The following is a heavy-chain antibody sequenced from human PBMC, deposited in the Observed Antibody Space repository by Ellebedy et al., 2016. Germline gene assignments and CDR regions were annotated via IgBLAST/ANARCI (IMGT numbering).Heavy chain of an antibody. CDR2: IKDDGSES. CDR1: GFTVSSNY. J-gene: IGHJ3*02. Sequence: GGSLRLXXAASGFTVSSNYMSWVRQAPGKGLEWVANIKDDGSESHGVDSLKGRFTISRDNAKNSLYLQMNSLRAEDTAVYYCVSYHESSGWYALDIWGQGTMVTVSS. D-gene: IGHD3-22*01. CDR3: VSYHESSGWYALDI. V-gene: IGHV3-7*01.